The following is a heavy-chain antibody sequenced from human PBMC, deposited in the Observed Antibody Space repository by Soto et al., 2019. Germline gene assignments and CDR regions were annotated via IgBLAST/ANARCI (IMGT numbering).Heavy chain of an antibody. D-gene: IGHD2-8*01. V-gene: IGHV4-31*03. Sequence: QVQLQESGPGLLKPSQTRSLTCTVSGGSISSGVYYWSWIRQRRGKGLERIGYIYYSGSTYYNPSLKSRVTISVDTSKNRFPLKLSTVTAADTAVYYCARVGVVWAADFWGQGTMVTVSS. J-gene: IGHJ3*01. CDR1: GGSISSGVYY. CDR3: ARVGVVWAADF. CDR2: IYYSGST.